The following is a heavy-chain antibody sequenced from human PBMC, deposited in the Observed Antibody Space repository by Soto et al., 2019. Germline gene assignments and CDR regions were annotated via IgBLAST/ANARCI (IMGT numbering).Heavy chain of an antibody. CDR3: ARDLPGVYVWVLQTSDAFDI. CDR1: GYTFTSYG. J-gene: IGHJ3*02. Sequence: ASVKVSCKASGYTFTSYGISWVRQAPGQGLEWMGWISAYNGNTNYAQKLQGRVTMATDTSTSTAYMELRSLRSDDTAVYYCARDLPGVYVWVLQTSDAFDIWGQGTMVTVSS. V-gene: IGHV1-18*04. D-gene: IGHD3-16*01. CDR2: ISAYNGNT.